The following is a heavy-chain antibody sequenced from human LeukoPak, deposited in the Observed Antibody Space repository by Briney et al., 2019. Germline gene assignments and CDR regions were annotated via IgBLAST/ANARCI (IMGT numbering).Heavy chain of an antibody. V-gene: IGHV4-34*01. CDR3: ARHAGSWTDY. CDR1: GGSFSGYY. Sequence: SSETLSLTCAVYGGSFSGYYWSWIRQPPGKGLEWIGEINHSGSMNYNPSLKSRVTISVDTSKNQFSLKLSSVTAADTAVYYCARHAGSWTDYWGQGTLVTVSS. CDR2: INHSGSM. D-gene: IGHD2-15*01. J-gene: IGHJ4*02.